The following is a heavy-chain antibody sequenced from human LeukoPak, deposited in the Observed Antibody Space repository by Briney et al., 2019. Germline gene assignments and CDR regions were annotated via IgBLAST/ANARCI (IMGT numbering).Heavy chain of an antibody. CDR3: ARAGAKGVYYFDY. D-gene: IGHD1-26*01. CDR1: GFTSSSYS. CDR2: ISSSSSYI. Sequence: GGSLRLSCAASGFTSSSYSMNWVRQAPGKGLEWVSSISSSSSYIYYADSVKGRFTISRDNAKNSLYLQMNSLRAEDTAVYYCARAGAKGVYYFDYWGQGTLVTVSS. J-gene: IGHJ4*02. V-gene: IGHV3-21*01.